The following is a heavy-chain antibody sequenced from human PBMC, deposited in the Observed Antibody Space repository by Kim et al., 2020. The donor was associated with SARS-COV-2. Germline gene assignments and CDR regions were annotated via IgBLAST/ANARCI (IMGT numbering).Heavy chain of an antibody. D-gene: IGHD1-26*01. CDR2: ISYDGSNK. CDR3: AKEDGSYYYYYYGMDV. CDR1: GFTFSSYA. V-gene: IGHV3-30*04. Sequence: GGSLRHSCAASGFTFSSYAMHWVRQAPGKGLEWVAVISYDGSNKYYVDSVKGRFTISRDNSKNTLYLQMNSLRAEDTAVYYCAKEDGSYYYYYYGMDVWGQGTTVTVSS. J-gene: IGHJ6*02.